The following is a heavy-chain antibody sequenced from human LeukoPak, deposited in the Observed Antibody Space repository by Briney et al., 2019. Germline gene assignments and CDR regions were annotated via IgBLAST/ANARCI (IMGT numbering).Heavy chain of an antibody. CDR2: ISSSGSTI. V-gene: IGHV3-11*01. Sequence: GGSLRLSCAASGFTFSDYYMSWIRQAPGKGLEWVSYISSSGSTIYYADSVKGRFTISRDSAKNSLYLQMNSLRAEDTAVYYCARDEYYYDSSGYPDYWGQGTLVTVSS. D-gene: IGHD3-22*01. CDR3: ARDEYYYDSSGYPDY. J-gene: IGHJ4*02. CDR1: GFTFSDYY.